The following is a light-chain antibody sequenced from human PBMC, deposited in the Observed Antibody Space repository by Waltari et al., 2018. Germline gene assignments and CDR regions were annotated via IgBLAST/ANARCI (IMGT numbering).Light chain of an antibody. V-gene: IGKV1-12*01. J-gene: IGKJ3*01. CDR2: ATS. Sequence: DIQMTQSPSSVSASVGDSVTITRRASQDIRNWLAWYQQKPGNAPNLLIYATSSLQTGFQSRFSGSGSATEFTLTISSLQLEDFATYYCQQANSFPITFGPGTKVDIK. CDR1: QDIRNW. CDR3: QQANSFPIT.